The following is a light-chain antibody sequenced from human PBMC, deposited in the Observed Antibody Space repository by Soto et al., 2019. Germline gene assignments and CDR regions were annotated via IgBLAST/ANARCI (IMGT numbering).Light chain of an antibody. CDR3: QQRSNWPPYT. CDR2: DAS. J-gene: IGKJ2*01. Sequence: EIVLTQSPATLSLSPGERATLSCRASQSVSRYLAWYQQKPGQAPRLLIYDASNRATGIPARFSGSGSGTDFTLTISSLEPEDFAVYYCQQRSNWPPYTFGQGNKLEIK. CDR1: QSVSRY. V-gene: IGKV3-11*01.